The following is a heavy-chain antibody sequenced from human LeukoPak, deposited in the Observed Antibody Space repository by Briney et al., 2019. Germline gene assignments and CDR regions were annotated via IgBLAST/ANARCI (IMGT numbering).Heavy chain of an antibody. CDR1: GFRFGTYA. CDR2: INDGGDRT. V-gene: IGHV3-23*01. J-gene: IGHJ3*01. Sequence: GRSLRLSCAASGFRFGTYAMGWVRQTPGRGLEWVSGINDGGDRTHYAASVKGRFTISRDNSKNTLFLQMNSLRAEDTAVYHCAKDHDQTSSGSDVFDVWGQGTMVTVSS. D-gene: IGHD3-22*01. CDR3: AKDHDQTSSGSDVFDV.